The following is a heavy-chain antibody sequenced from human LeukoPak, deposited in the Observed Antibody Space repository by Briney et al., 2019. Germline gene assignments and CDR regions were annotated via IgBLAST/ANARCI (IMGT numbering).Heavy chain of an antibody. J-gene: IGHJ5*02. Sequence: PSETLSLTCAVYGGSFSGYYWSWIRQPPGKGLEWIGEINHSGNTNYNPSLKSRVTISVDTSKNQFSLKLSSVTAADTAVYYCARLLVVQAGFDPWGQGTLVTVSS. D-gene: IGHD2-2*01. CDR2: INHSGNT. CDR1: GGSFSGYY. CDR3: ARLLVVQAGFDP. V-gene: IGHV4-34*01.